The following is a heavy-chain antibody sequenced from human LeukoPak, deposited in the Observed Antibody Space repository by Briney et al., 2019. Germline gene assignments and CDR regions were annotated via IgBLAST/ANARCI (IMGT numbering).Heavy chain of an antibody. V-gene: IGHV3-33*01. J-gene: IGHJ6*02. D-gene: IGHD3-10*01. CDR1: RLTFSSYG. Sequence: GRSLRLTCAASRLTFSSYGMQWVRQGPGKGLEWVTFIWYDGTDKNYADSVKGRFTISRDNSKNTLYLQMNSLRAEDEAVYYCARSGSTYYYGMDVWGQGTTVTVSS. CDR2: IWYDGTDK. CDR3: ARSGSTYYYGMDV.